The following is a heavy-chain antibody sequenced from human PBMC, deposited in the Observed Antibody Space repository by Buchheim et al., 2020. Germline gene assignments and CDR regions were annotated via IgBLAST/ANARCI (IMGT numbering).Heavy chain of an antibody. CDR2: IKQDGSDK. CDR3: AREHGPDDYRDYFDY. J-gene: IGHJ4*02. Sequence: EVQLVESGGGLVQPGGSLRLSCAASGFTFSHYWMSWVRQAPGKGLEWVANIKQDGSDKYYVESVRGRFTISRDNAKNSLYLQMNSLRAEDTAVYFCAREHGPDDYRDYFDYWGQGTL. CDR1: GFTFSHYW. D-gene: IGHD4-17*01. V-gene: IGHV3-7*01.